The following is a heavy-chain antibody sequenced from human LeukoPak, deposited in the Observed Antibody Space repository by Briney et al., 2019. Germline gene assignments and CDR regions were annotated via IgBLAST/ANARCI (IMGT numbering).Heavy chain of an antibody. CDR1: GLTFSSYA. V-gene: IGHV3-23*01. CDR3: AKGSEGGGVTTVDY. CDR2: IGGSGDST. J-gene: IGHJ4*02. D-gene: IGHD4-17*01. Sequence: GGSLRLSCAASGLTFSSYAMSWVRQAPGKGLEWVSAIGGSGDSTSYADSVKGRFTISRDNSKNTLYLQMNSLRAEDRALYYCAKGSEGGGVTTVDYWGQGTLVTVSS.